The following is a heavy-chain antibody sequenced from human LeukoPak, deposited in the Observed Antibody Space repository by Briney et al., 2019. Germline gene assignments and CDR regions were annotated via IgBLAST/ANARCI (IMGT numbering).Heavy chain of an antibody. CDR3: ARQPRGSGNYYYYYMDV. CDR2: ISPGDSDT. V-gene: IGHV5-51*01. J-gene: IGHJ6*03. D-gene: IGHD6-19*01. CDR1: GFSFTNYW. Sequence: GESLKISCKGSGFSFTNYWMGWVRQMPGKGLEWMGIISPGDSDTRYSPSFQGQVTMSADKSISTAYLQWSSLKASDTAMYYCARQPRGSGNYYYYYMDVWGKGTTVTVSS.